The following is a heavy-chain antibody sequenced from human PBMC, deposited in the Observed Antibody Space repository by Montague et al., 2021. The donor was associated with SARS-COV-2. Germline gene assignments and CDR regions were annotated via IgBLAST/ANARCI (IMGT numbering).Heavy chain of an antibody. V-gene: IGHV4-39*01. J-gene: IGHJ4*02. CDR2: MSYSESS. CDR1: GGSINTPNHY. CDR3: ARLLAATGHFDF. D-gene: IGHD6-13*01. Sequence: SETLSLTCTVSGGSINTPNHYWGWIRQPPGKGLEWVGSMSYSESSYYNPSLRRRLTISVDTSKNQFSLRLSSVTAADTAVYCCARLLAATGHFDFWGQGTLVTVSS.